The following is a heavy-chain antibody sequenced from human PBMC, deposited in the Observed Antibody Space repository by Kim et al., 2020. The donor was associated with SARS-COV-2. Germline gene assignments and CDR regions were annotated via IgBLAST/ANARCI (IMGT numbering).Heavy chain of an antibody. D-gene: IGHD6-19*01. Sequence: GSLRLSCAASGFTFGRLTFGSFWMSWVRQAPGKGLEWVANIKQDGSREYYVDSMKGRFTISRDNAQNSLYLHVTSLRVEDTAVYYCARTVAGRIDAFD. CDR3: ARTVAGRIDAFD. CDR2: IKQDGSRE. V-gene: IGHV3-7*03. J-gene: IGHJ3*02. CDR1: GFTFGRLTFGSFW.